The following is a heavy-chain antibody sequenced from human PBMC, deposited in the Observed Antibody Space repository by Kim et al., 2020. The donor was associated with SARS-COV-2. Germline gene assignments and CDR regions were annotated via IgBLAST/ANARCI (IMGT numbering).Heavy chain of an antibody. Sequence: ASVKVSCKASGYTFSTYVFSWVRQAPGQGLEWMGWINPNTGNTDYAQKFQDRVTMTTDTSTSTAFMELASLRSDDTAVYYCARRGFHDSWGQGTLVTVS. J-gene: IGHJ4*02. V-gene: IGHV1-18*01. CDR2: INPNTGNT. CDR1: GYTFSTYV. CDR3: ARRGFHDS.